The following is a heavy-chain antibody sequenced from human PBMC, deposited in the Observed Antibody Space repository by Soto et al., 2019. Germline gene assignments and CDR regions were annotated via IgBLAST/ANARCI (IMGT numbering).Heavy chain of an antibody. Sequence: QVQLQESGPGLVKPSETLSLTCTVSGGSVSSGSYYWSWIRQPPGKGLEWIGNIYYSGSTNYNPSLRNRVTISVDTSKNPFSLKLRSVTAADTAVYYCARRDYDYSQLLVPGYFDHWGQGTLVTVSS. V-gene: IGHV4-61*01. J-gene: IGHJ4*02. CDR3: ARRDYDYSQLLVPGYFDH. CDR1: GGSVSSGSYY. D-gene: IGHD6-19*01. CDR2: IYYSGST.